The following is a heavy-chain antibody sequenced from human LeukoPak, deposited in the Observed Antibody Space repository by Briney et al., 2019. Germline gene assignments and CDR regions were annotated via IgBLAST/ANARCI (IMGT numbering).Heavy chain of an antibody. D-gene: IGHD1-26*01. Sequence: GASVKVSCKASGYTFTSYGISWVRQAPGQGLEWMGWISAYNGNTNYAQKLQGRVTMTTDTSTSTAYMELRSLRSDDTAVYYCARDVSVRSYEAMNWFDPWGQGTLVTVSS. CDR1: GYTFTSYG. J-gene: IGHJ5*02. CDR2: ISAYNGNT. CDR3: ARDVSVRSYEAMNWFDP. V-gene: IGHV1-18*01.